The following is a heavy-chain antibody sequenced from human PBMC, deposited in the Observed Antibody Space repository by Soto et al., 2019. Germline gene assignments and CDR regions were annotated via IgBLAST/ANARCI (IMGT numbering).Heavy chain of an antibody. CDR3: ARWGGIAGAGGGQPFSGMDV. Sequence: PSETLSLTSADNGGSFSGYYWSWIRLLPGKGLEWVGEINHTGSANYKLTLKSRVTISVVTTKNQFSLKLSPVTAGATLVTNCARWGGIAGAGGGQPFSGMDVWGQGTTVTVSS. CDR1: GGSFSGYY. CDR2: INHTGSA. D-gene: IGHD6-13*01. V-gene: IGHV4-34*01. J-gene: IGHJ6*02.